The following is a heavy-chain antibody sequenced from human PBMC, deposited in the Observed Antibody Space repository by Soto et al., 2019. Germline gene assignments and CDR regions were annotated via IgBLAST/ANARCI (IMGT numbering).Heavy chain of an antibody. J-gene: IGHJ4*02. V-gene: IGHV1-69*13. CDR3: AREAVAGTGDNY. Sequence: GASVKVSCKASGGTFSSYAISWVRQAPGQGLEWMGGIIPIFGTANYAQKFQGRVTITADESTSTAYMELSSLRSEDTAVYYCAREAVAGTGDNYWGQGTLVTVSS. CDR1: GGTFSSYA. D-gene: IGHD6-19*01. CDR2: IIPIFGTA.